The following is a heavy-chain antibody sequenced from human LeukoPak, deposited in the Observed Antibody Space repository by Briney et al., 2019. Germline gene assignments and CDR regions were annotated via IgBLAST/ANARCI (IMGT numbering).Heavy chain of an antibody. V-gene: IGHV3-11*06. J-gene: IGHJ4*02. Sequence: GGSLRLSCAASGFTFSDYYMSWIRQAPGKGLEWVSSISSSSSYIYYADSVKGRFTISRDNAKNSLYLQMNSLRAEDTAVYYCAKFGVAAAGNYFDYWGQGTLVTVSS. CDR2: ISSSSSYI. CDR3: AKFGVAAAGNYFDY. D-gene: IGHD6-13*01. CDR1: GFTFSDYY.